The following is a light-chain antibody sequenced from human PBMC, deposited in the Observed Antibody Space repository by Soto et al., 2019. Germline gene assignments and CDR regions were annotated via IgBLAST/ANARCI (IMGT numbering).Light chain of an antibody. J-gene: IGLJ2*01. CDR3: QTWGSGIVV. CDR1: SGHSNYA. Sequence: QLVLTQSPCASASLGASVKLTCTLSSGHSNYAIAWHQQQSEKGPRYLMKLNSDGSHSKGDGIPDRFSGSSSGAERYLTISSLQSEDEADYYCQTWGSGIVVFGGGTQLTVL. CDR2: LNSDGSH. V-gene: IGLV4-69*01.